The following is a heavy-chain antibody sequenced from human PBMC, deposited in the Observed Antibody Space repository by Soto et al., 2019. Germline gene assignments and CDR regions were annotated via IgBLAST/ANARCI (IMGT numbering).Heavy chain of an antibody. CDR2: IYGDGST. Sequence: EVRLEESGGGLVQPGGSLRLSCAASGLPVSSYYMRWVRHAPGKGLEWVSVIYGDGSTYYADSVKGRFTISRDSSKNTVYLQINSLRDEDTAVYYCASCHWNGPNDYWGQGTLVTVSS. D-gene: IGHD1-1*01. CDR3: ASCHWNGPNDY. J-gene: IGHJ4*02. CDR1: GLPVSSYY. V-gene: IGHV3-66*01.